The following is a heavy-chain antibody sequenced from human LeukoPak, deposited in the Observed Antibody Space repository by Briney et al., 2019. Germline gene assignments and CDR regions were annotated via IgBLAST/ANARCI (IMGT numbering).Heavy chain of an antibody. V-gene: IGHV4-39*01. CDR2: IYYSGST. Sequence: SETLSLTCTVSDGSISSYYWGWIRQPPGKGLEWIGSIYYSGSTYYNPSLKSRVTISVDTSKNQFSLKLSSVTAADTAVYYCARQRGFCSAYIDFWGQGTLVTVSS. D-gene: IGHD3-3*01. CDR3: ARQRGFCSAYIDF. CDR1: DGSISSYY. J-gene: IGHJ4*02.